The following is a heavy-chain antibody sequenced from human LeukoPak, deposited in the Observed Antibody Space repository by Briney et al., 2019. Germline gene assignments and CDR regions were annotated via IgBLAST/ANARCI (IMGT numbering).Heavy chain of an antibody. D-gene: IGHD3-9*01. CDR3: ARDTGVLRYFDWLLHNYYYYGMDV. V-gene: IGHV1-18*04. CDR2: ISAYNGNT. CDR1: GYTFTSYG. J-gene: IGHJ6*04. Sequence: ASVKVSCKASGYTFTSYGISWVRQAPGPGLEWMGWISAYNGNTNYAQKLQGRVTMTTDTSTSTAYMELRSLRSDDTAVYYCARDTGVLRYFDWLLHNYYYYGMDVWGKGTTVTVSS.